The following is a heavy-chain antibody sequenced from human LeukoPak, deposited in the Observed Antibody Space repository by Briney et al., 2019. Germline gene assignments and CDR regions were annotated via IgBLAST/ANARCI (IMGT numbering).Heavy chain of an antibody. D-gene: IGHD3-3*01. CDR1: GFTFSGYG. Sequence: PGRSLRLSCVVSGFTFSGYGMHWVRQAPGKGLEWVSVISYDGSNKYYADSVKGRFTISRDNSKNTLYLQMNSLRAEDTAVYYCAKTLNRGGFLGVVIIDQYYGMDVWGQGTTVTVSS. CDR2: ISYDGSNK. CDR3: AKTLNRGGFLGVVIIDQYYGMDV. J-gene: IGHJ6*02. V-gene: IGHV3-30*18.